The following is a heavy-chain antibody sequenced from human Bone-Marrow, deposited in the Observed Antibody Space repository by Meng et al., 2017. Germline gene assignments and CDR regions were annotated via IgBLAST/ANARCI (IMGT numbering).Heavy chain of an antibody. CDR2: ISSSSTTT. CDR1: GFTFSDYY. V-gene: IGHV3-11*01. J-gene: IGHJ4*02. D-gene: IGHD6-19*01. Sequence: QVQLVESGGALVKPGGSLRLSCAASGFTFSDYYKSWIRQAPGKGLEWVSYISSSSTTTYYTDSTKGRFTISRDNAKNSLYLQMNSLRAEDTAMYYCARDWLGQGVDYWGQGTLVTVSS. CDR3: ARDWLGQGVDY.